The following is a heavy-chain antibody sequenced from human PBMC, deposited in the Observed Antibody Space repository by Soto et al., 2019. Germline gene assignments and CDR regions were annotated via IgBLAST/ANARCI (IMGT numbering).Heavy chain of an antibody. CDR2: INPSGGST. V-gene: IGHV1-46*01. CDR1: GYTFTRYY. CDR3: ARDGDDAAFDI. Sequence: QVQLVQSGAEVKKPGASVKISCKASGYTFTRYYMHWVRQAPGQGLEWMGIINPSGGSTSYAQKCQGXXTXTXXTSTSTVYMELSSLRSEDTAVYYCARDGDDAAFDIWGQGTMVTVSS. J-gene: IGHJ3*02. D-gene: IGHD4-17*01.